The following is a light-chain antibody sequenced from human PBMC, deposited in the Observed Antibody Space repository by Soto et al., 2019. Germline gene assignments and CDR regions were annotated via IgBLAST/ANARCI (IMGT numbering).Light chain of an antibody. CDR2: GPS. J-gene: IGKJ3*01. CDR3: QQYNNWPT. CDR1: QSVSSN. V-gene: IGKV3-15*01. Sequence: EIVMTQSPATLSVSPGERATLSCRASQSVSSNLAWYQQKPGQAPRLLIYGPSTRATGIPARFSSSGSGTEFTLTISSLQSEDFAVYYGQQYNNWPTFGPGTKVDIK.